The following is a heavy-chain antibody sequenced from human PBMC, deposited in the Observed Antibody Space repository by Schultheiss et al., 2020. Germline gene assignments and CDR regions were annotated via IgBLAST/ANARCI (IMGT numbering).Heavy chain of an antibody. V-gene: IGHV4-31*03. Sequence: SETLSLTCTVSGGSISSSSYYWSWIRQHPGKGLEWIGYIYYSGSTYYNPSLKSRVTISVDTSKNQFSLKLSSVTAADTAVYYCARHHNIVIVPTAMAFDYWGQGTLVTVSS. CDR2: IYYSGST. CDR3: ARHHNIVIVPTAMAFDY. D-gene: IGHD2-2*01. CDR1: GGSISSSSYY. J-gene: IGHJ4*02.